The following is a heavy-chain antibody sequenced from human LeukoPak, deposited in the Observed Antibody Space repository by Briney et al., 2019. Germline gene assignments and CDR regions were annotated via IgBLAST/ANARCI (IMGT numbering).Heavy chain of an antibody. CDR2: ISGSGGST. V-gene: IGHV3-23*01. D-gene: IGHD3/OR15-3a*01. CDR1: GFTFSSFS. CDR3: ARDDFLAGYYRGYFDY. J-gene: IGHJ4*02. Sequence: GGPLRLSCAASGFTFSSFSMSWLRQPPGKGLHWVSSISGSGGSTYYADSVKGRFTISRDNSKNTVYLQMNSLRAEDTDVYYCARDDFLAGYYRGYFDYWGQGTLVTVSS.